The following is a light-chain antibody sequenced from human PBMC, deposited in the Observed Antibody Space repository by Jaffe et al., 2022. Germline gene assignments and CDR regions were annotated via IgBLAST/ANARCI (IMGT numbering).Light chain of an antibody. CDR3: QQRSSWPLT. Sequence: EIVLTQSPATLSLSPGERATLSCRASQSVSSYLAWYQQKPGQAPRLLIYDASNRATGIPARFSGTGSGTDFTLTISSLEPEDFAVYYCQQRSSWPLTFAGGTKVEIK. CDR1: QSVSSY. J-gene: IGKJ4*01. V-gene: IGKV3-11*01. CDR2: DAS.